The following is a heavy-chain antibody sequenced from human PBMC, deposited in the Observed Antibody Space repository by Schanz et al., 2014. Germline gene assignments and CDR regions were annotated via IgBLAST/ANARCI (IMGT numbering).Heavy chain of an antibody. CDR3: AKEKEEVAADGSFFDY. V-gene: IGHV3-21*06. Sequence: VQLVESGGGLVKPGGSLRLSCAASGFTFSTYYMNWVRQAPGKGLQWVSSLSGDGGTTHYADSVQGRFTISRDNSKNALYLQMDSLRAEDTAVYYCAKEKEEVAADGSFFDYWGQGTLVTVSS. D-gene: IGHD6-13*01. J-gene: IGHJ4*02. CDR1: GFTFSTYY. CDR2: LSGDGGTT.